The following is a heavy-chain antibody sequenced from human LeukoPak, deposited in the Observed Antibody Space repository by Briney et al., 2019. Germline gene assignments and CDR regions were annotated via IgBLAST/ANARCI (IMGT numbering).Heavy chain of an antibody. J-gene: IGHJ6*03. D-gene: IGHD3-9*01. CDR3: ARGYYDILTGYPPYYYYYMDV. Sequence: ASVKVSCKASGYTFTSYGISWVRQAPGQGLEWMGWISAYNGNTNYAQKLQGRVTMTTDTSTSTAYMELRSLRSDDTAVYYCARGYYDILTGYPPYYYYYMDVWGKGTTVTISS. V-gene: IGHV1-18*01. CDR2: ISAYNGNT. CDR1: GYTFTSYG.